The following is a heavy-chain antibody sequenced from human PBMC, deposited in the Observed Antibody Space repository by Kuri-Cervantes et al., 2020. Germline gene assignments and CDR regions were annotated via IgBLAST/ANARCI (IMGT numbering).Heavy chain of an antibody. Sequence: GESLKISCAASGFTFSSYAMNWVRQAPGKGLEWVSYISSSGSTIYYADSVKGRFTISRDNAKNSLYLQMNSLRAEDTAVYYCAKDKLFDLGITMVFDYWGQGTLVTVSS. D-gene: IGHD3-10*01. CDR2: ISSSGSTI. CDR1: GFTFSSYA. J-gene: IGHJ4*02. V-gene: IGHV3-48*04. CDR3: AKDKLFDLGITMVFDY.